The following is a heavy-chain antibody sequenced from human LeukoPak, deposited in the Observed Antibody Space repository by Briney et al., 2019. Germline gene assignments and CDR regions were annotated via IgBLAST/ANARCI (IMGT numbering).Heavy chain of an antibody. Sequence: GGSLRLSCAASGFTFSDYSVSWVRQAPGKGLEWISYIGIDSGNANYADSVKGRFTISGDKAKNSLYLQMNSLRAEDTAVYYCAKDDSRALDHFDSWGQGTLVTVSS. J-gene: IGHJ4*02. D-gene: IGHD3-22*01. CDR3: AKDDSRALDHFDS. CDR1: GFTFSDYS. CDR2: IGIDSGNA. V-gene: IGHV3-11*03.